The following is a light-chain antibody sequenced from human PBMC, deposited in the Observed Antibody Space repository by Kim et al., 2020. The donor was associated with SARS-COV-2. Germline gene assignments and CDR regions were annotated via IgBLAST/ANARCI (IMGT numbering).Light chain of an antibody. Sequence: SVAPGERVTLSCWASQSISTTLAWYQQKPGQAPRLLVHGASTRATAIPGRFSGSGSGTEFTLTISGLQSEDFAVYYCQQYNNWPYTFGQGTKLEIK. CDR2: GAS. V-gene: IGKV3-15*01. CDR3: QQYNNWPYT. J-gene: IGKJ2*01. CDR1: QSISTT.